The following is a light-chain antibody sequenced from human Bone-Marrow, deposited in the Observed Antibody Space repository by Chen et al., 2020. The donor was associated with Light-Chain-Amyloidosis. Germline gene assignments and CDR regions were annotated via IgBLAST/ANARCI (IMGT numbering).Light chain of an antibody. CDR2: EDD. V-gene: IGLV6-57*01. J-gene: IGLJ3*02. CDR1: SGSIATNY. Sequence: NFMLTPPHSVSESPGKTVIISCTRSSGSIATNYVQWYQQRPGSSPTTVIYEDDQRPSGVPDRFSGSIDRSSNSASLTISGLKTEEEADYYCESYQGSSQGVFGGGTKLTVL. CDR3: ESYQGSSQGV.